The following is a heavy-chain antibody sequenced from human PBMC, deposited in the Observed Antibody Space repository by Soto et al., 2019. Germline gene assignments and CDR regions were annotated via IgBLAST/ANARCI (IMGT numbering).Heavy chain of an antibody. V-gene: IGHV3-43*01. D-gene: IGHD3-10*01. Sequence: EVQLVESGGVVVQPGGSLRLSCVASGFNFDEYIMHWVRQAPGKGLEWVSLISWDGGTTYYADSVKGRFTISRDNSKNSLYLEMNSLRTEDTALNYCAKGVDAVRGVFDYWGQGTLVTVSS. CDR2: ISWDGGTT. J-gene: IGHJ4*02. CDR1: GFNFDEYI. CDR3: AKGVDAVRGVFDY.